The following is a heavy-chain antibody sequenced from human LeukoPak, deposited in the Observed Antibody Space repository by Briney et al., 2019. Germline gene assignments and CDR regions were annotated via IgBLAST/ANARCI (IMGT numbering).Heavy chain of an antibody. CDR1: GYTFTSYY. CDR2: INPSGVST. J-gene: IGHJ4*02. CDR3: ARARGYCSGGSCPHYFDY. D-gene: IGHD2-15*01. V-gene: IGHV1-46*01. Sequence: ASVKVSCKASGYTFTSYYMHWVRQAPGQGLEWMGIINPSGVSTSYAQKFQGRVTTTRDMSTSTVYMELSSLRSEGMAVYYCARARGYCSGGSCPHYFDYWGQGTLVTVSS.